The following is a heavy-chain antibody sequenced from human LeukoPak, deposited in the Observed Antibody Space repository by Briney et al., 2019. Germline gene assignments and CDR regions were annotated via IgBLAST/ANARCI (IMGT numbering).Heavy chain of an antibody. CDR1: GGSISSYY. V-gene: IGHV4-59*12. Sequence: TSETLSLTCTVSGGSISSYYWSWIRQPPGKGLEWIGYIYYSGSTNYNPSLKSRVTMSVDTSKNQFSLKLSSVNAADTAVYYCARDPSSWFDPWGQGTLVIVSS. CDR2: IYYSGST. CDR3: ARDPSSWFDP. J-gene: IGHJ5*02.